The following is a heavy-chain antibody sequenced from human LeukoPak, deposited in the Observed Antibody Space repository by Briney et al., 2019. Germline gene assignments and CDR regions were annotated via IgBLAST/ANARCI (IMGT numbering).Heavy chain of an antibody. V-gene: IGHV4-59*02. CDR3: ARGGAGPLRD. Sequence: KASETLSLTCTVSSASVSSYYWSWARQPPGGGLEWIGYISNSGSPSYNPSFKSRVTFSADTSKNHLSLKLNSVTPADTAVYFCARGGAGPLRDWGQGTLVTVSS. CDR2: ISNSGSP. J-gene: IGHJ4*02. CDR1: SASVSSYY. D-gene: IGHD3-16*01.